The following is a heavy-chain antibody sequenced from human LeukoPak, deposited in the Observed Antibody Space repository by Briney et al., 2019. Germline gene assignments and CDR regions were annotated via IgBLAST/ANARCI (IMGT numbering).Heavy chain of an antibody. Sequence: GGSLRLSCAASGFTFSSYGMHWVRQAPGKGLEWVAVISYDGSNKYYTDSVKGRFTISRDNSKNTLYLQMNSLRAEDTAVYYCAKIGYQPSITMIRGVRHYPYFDYWGQGTLVTVSS. V-gene: IGHV3-30*18. CDR3: AKIGYQPSITMIRGVRHYPYFDY. CDR2: ISYDGSNK. D-gene: IGHD3-10*01. CDR1: GFTFSSYG. J-gene: IGHJ4*02.